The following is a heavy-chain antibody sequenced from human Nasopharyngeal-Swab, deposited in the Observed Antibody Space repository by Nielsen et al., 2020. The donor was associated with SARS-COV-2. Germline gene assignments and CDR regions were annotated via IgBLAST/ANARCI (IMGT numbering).Heavy chain of an antibody. CDR3: AREGSSWYKFDY. V-gene: IGHV4-61*02. CDR2: IYTSGST. J-gene: IGHJ4*02. CDR1: GGSISSGSYY. Sequence: SETLSLTCTVSGGSISSGSYYWSWIRKPAGKGLEWIGRIYTSGSTNYNPSLKSRVTISVDTSKNQFSLKLSSVTAADTAVYYCAREGSSWYKFDYWGQGTLVTVSS. D-gene: IGHD6-13*01.